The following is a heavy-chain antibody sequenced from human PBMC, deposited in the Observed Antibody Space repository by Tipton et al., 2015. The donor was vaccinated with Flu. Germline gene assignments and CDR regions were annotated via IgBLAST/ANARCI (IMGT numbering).Heavy chain of an antibody. D-gene: IGHD4-17*01. CDR1: GGSISSSSYY. Sequence: TLSLTCTVSGGSISSSSYYWGWIRQPPGKGLEWIGSIYHSGSTYYNPSLKSRVTISVDTAKNQFSLKLSSVTAADTAVYYCARDRVGDYSGFDPWGQGTLVTVSS. CDR2: IYHSGST. CDR3: ARDRVGDYSGFDP. J-gene: IGHJ5*02. V-gene: IGHV4-39*07.